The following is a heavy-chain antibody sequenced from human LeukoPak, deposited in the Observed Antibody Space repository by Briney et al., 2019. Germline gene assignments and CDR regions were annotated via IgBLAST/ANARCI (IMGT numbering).Heavy chain of an antibody. CDR1: GGSISSGGYY. CDR3: ARALYSNLPFDY. V-gene: IGHV4-31*03. D-gene: IGHD4-11*01. CDR2: IYYSGST. J-gene: IGHJ4*02. Sequence: SQTLSLTCTVPGGSISSGGYYWSWIRQHPGKGLEWIGYIYYSGSTYYNPSLKSRVTISVDTSKNQFSLKLSSVTAADTAVYYCARALYSNLPFDYWGQGTLVTVSS.